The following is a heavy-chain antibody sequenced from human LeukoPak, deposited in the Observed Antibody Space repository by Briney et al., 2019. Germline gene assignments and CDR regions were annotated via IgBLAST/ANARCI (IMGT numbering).Heavy chain of an antibody. CDR1: GGSISSYY. D-gene: IGHD3-10*01. CDR2: IYTSGST. CDR3: ARDPDFGSGSYFDY. Sequence: PSETLSLTCTVSGGSISSYYWSWIRQPAGKGLEGIGRIYTSGSTNYNPSLKSRVTMSVDTSKNQFSLKLSSVTAADTAVYYCARDPDFGSGSYFDYWGQGTLVTVSS. V-gene: IGHV4-4*07. J-gene: IGHJ4*02.